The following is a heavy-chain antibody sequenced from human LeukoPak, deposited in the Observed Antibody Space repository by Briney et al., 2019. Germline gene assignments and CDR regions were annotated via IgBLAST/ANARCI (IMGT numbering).Heavy chain of an antibody. Sequence: GGSLRLSCAASGFTFSDHYMHWVRQAPGKGLEYVSAISDSGGSTYYADSAKGRFTISRDNSKNTLYLQMSSLRAEDTAVYFCVRGYSFGPYGMDVWGQGTTVTVSS. V-gene: IGHV3-64D*09. J-gene: IGHJ6*02. CDR2: ISDSGGST. D-gene: IGHD2-15*01. CDR3: VRGYSFGPYGMDV. CDR1: GFTFSDHY.